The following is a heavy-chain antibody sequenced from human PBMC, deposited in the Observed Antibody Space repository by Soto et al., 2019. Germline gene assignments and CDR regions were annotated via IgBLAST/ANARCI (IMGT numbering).Heavy chain of an antibody. D-gene: IGHD1-26*01. J-gene: IGHJ4*02. CDR3: ARGLHSGSSFPLDY. CDR1: GGSISSYY. V-gene: IGHV4-59*01. Sequence: QVQLQESGPGLVKPSETLSLTCTVSGGSISSYYWSWIRQPPGKGLEWIGYIYYSGSTNYNPSLKSRVTISVDTSKNQFSLKLSSVTAADTAVYYCARGLHSGSSFPLDYWGQGTLVTVSS. CDR2: IYYSGST.